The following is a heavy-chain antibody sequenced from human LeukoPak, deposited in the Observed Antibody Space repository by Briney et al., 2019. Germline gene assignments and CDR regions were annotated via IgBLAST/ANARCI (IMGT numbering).Heavy chain of an antibody. CDR3: ARARLTLAREVIIKADY. CDR2: IKQDGSEK. D-gene: IGHD3-10*01. V-gene: IGHV3-7*03. J-gene: IGHJ4*02. Sequence: GGSLRLSCAASGFSFSTYWMSWVRQAPGKGLQWVANIKQDGSEKNYVDSVKGRFTISRDNAKNSLYLQMNSLKAEDTAVYYCARARLTLAREVIIKADYWGQGILVTVSS. CDR1: GFSFSTYW.